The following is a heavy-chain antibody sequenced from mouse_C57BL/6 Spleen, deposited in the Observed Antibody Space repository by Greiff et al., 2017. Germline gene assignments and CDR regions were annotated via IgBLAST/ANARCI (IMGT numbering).Heavy chain of an antibody. D-gene: IGHD2-1*01. Sequence: QVQLKQSGPGLVQPSQSLSITCTVSGFSLTSYGVHWVRQSPGKGLEWLGVIWSGGSTDYNAAFISRLGISKDNSKRQVFFKMNSLQADDTAIYYCARNGNYVPDYFDYWGQGTTLTVSS. V-gene: IGHV2-2*01. CDR3: ARNGNYVPDYFDY. J-gene: IGHJ2*01. CDR1: GFSLTSYG. CDR2: IWSGGST.